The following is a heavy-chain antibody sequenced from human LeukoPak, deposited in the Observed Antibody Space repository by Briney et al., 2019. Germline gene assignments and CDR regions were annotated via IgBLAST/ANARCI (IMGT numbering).Heavy chain of an antibody. CDR3: AREMYAGWYFAFDI. Sequence: GGSLRLSCTVSGFTFSSVTMNWVRHGPGKGLEWGASISNSGDYISYADSLKGRFTISRDNAKNSLFLQMSSLRAEDTAVYYCAREMYAGWYFAFDIWGQGTMVTVSS. CDR2: ISNSGDYI. D-gene: IGHD6-19*01. V-gene: IGHV3-21*01. J-gene: IGHJ3*02. CDR1: GFTFSSVT.